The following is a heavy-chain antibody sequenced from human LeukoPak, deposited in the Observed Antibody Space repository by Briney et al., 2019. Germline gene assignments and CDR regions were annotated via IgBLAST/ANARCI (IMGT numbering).Heavy chain of an antibody. Sequence: PGRSLRLSCAASGFTFSSYAMHWVRQAPGKGLEWVALISYDGTNKYYADSVKGRFTISRDNAKKSVYLQMNSLRAEDTAVYYCARGSTYSSGWYTGFDCWGQGTLVTVSS. D-gene: IGHD6-19*01. J-gene: IGHJ4*02. V-gene: IGHV3-30*04. CDR3: ARGSTYSSGWYTGFDC. CDR1: GFTFSSYA. CDR2: ISYDGTNK.